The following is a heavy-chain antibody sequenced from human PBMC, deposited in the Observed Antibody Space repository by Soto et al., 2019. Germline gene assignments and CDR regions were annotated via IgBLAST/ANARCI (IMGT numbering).Heavy chain of an antibody. CDR1: GYSFAGYW. CDR3: ARQIYDSDTGPNFQYYFDS. Sequence: GESLKISCKGSGYSFAGYWMTWVRQKPGKGLEWMGRIDPSDSQTYYSPSFRGHVTISVTKSITTVFLQWGSLRASDTAMYYCARQIYDSDTGPNFQYYFDSWGQGTPVTVSS. D-gene: IGHD3-22*01. J-gene: IGHJ4*02. V-gene: IGHV5-10-1*01. CDR2: IDPSDSQT.